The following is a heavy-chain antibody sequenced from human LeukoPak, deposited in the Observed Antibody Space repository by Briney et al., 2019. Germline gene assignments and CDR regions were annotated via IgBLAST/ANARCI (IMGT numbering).Heavy chain of an antibody. CDR3: ARSGGYSSGWTIFDY. Sequence: GGSLRLSCAASGFTFSSYWMHWVRQAPGKGLVWVSRINSDGSSTSYADSVKARFTISRDNAKNTLYLQMNSLRAEDTAVYYCARSGGYSSGWTIFDYWGQGTLVTVSS. D-gene: IGHD6-19*01. CDR2: INSDGSST. J-gene: IGHJ4*02. CDR1: GFTFSSYW. V-gene: IGHV3-74*01.